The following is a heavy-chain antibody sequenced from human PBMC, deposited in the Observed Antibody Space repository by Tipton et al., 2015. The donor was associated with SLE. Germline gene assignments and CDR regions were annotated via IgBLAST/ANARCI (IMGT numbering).Heavy chain of an antibody. Sequence: SLRLSCAASGFTFSSFAMHWVRQAPGKGLEWVSYTSSTGGTIYYADSVKGRFTISRDNAKNSLYLQMNSLRAEDTALYYCARARNGDFADYWGQGILVTVSS. CDR3: ARARNGDFADY. D-gene: IGHD4-17*01. CDR2: TSSTGGTI. J-gene: IGHJ4*02. CDR1: GFTFSSFA. V-gene: IGHV3-48*03.